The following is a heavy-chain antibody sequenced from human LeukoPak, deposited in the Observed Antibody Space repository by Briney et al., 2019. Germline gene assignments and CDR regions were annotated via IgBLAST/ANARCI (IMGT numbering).Heavy chain of an antibody. Sequence: SETLSLTCAVSGGSISSGGYSWSWIRQPPGKGLEWIGYIYHSGSTYYNPSLKSRVTISVDRSKNQFSLKLSSVTAADTAVYYCARYCSSTSCSFFDYRGQGTLVTVSS. D-gene: IGHD2-2*01. CDR3: ARYCSSTSCSFFDY. CDR1: GGSISSGGYS. V-gene: IGHV4-30-2*01. CDR2: IYHSGST. J-gene: IGHJ4*02.